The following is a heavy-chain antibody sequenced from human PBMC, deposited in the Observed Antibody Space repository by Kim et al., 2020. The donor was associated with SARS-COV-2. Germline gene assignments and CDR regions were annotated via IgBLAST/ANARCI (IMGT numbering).Heavy chain of an antibody. V-gene: IGHV3-73*01. Sequence: GGSLRLSCAASGFTFSGSAMHWVRQASGKGLEWVGRIRSKANSYATAYAASVKGRFTISRDDSKNTAYLQMNSLKTEDTAVYYCTRLPNYYDGALYSAGLYYGMDVWGQGTTVTVSS. D-gene: IGHD3-22*01. CDR3: TRLPNYYDGALYSAGLYYGMDV. J-gene: IGHJ6*02. CDR2: IRSKANSYAT. CDR1: GFTFSGSA.